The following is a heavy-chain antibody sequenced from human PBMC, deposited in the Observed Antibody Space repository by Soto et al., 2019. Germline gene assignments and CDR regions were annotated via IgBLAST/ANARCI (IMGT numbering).Heavy chain of an antibody. CDR1: GGSISSGGYS. D-gene: IGHD5-12*01. J-gene: IGHJ3*02. V-gene: IGHV4-30-2*01. Sequence: QLQLQESGSGLVKPSQTLSLTCAVSGGSISSGGYSWSWIRQPPGKGLEWIGYIYHSGSTYYNPSLQSRVTISVDRSKNQFSLKLSSVTAADTAVYYCARVRDGSKENAFDIWGQGTMVTVSS. CDR3: ARVRDGSKENAFDI. CDR2: IYHSGST.